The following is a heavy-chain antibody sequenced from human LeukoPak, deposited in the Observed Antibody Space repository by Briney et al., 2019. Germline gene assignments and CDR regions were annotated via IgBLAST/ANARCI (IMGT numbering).Heavy chain of an antibody. CDR3: ASASPYYYGIDV. CDR2: IKQDGSEK. V-gene: IGHV3-7*01. Sequence: GGSLRLSCAASGFTFSSSWMSWVRQAPGEGLEWVANIKQDGSEKYYVDSAKGRFTISRDNAKNSLYLQMNSLRAEDTAVYYCASASPYYYGIDVWGQGTTVTVSS. J-gene: IGHJ6*02. CDR1: GFTFSSSW.